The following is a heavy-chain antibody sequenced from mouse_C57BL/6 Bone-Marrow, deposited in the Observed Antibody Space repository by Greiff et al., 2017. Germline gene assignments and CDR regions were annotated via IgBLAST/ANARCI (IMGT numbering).Heavy chain of an antibody. D-gene: IGHD1-1*01. Sequence: QVHVKQSGAELARPGASVKLSCKASGYTFTSYGISWVKQRTGQGLEWIGEIYPRSGNTYYNEKFKGKATLTADKSSSTAYMELRSLTSEDSAVYFCARGGYYYGSSPWFAYWGQGTLVTVYA. CDR3: ARGGYYYGSSPWFAY. V-gene: IGHV1-81*01. J-gene: IGHJ3*01. CDR2: IYPRSGNT. CDR1: GYTFTSYG.